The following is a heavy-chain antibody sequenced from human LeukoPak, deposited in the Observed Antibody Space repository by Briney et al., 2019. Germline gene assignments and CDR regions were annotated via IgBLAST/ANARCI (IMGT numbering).Heavy chain of an antibody. CDR3: ARGGSPSDY. D-gene: IGHD3-16*01. CDR1: GFTFSSYW. CDR2: IHLDGRTT. J-gene: IGHJ4*02. Sequence: GGSLRLSCAASGFTFSSYWMHWVRQRPGKGLVWISRIHLDGRTTNYADSVKGRFTISRDNAKNTLSLEMNSLRPEDTAVYYCARGGSPSDYWGQGTLVSVSS. V-gene: IGHV3-74*01.